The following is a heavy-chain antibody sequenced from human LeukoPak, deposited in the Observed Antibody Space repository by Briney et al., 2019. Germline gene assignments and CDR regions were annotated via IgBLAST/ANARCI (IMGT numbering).Heavy chain of an antibody. V-gene: IGHV4-59*01. J-gene: IGHJ6*02. CDR2: IDNSGST. D-gene: IGHD6-19*01. CDR1: GGSISSSY. Sequence: SETLSLTCTVSGGSISSSYWSWVRQPPGKGLEWIGHIDNSGSTNYNPSLKSRVTISLDTPKSQFSLKLSSVTAADTAVYYCARAPLYSGGSGWSIYYFYAMDVWGQGTTVTVSS. CDR3: ARAPLYSGGSGWSIYYFYAMDV.